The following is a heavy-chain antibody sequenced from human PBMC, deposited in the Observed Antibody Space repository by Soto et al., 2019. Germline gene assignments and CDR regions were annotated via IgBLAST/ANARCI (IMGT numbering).Heavy chain of an antibody. V-gene: IGHV3-11*01. CDR2: ISSSGSTI. Sequence: GGSLRLSCAASGFTFSDYYMSWIRPAPGKGLEWVSYISSSGSTIYYADSVKGRFTISRDNAKNSLYLQMNSLRAEDTAVYYCARYCSSTSCAPGAFDIWGQGTMVTVSS. CDR3: ARYCSSTSCAPGAFDI. CDR1: GFTFSDYY. D-gene: IGHD2-2*01. J-gene: IGHJ3*02.